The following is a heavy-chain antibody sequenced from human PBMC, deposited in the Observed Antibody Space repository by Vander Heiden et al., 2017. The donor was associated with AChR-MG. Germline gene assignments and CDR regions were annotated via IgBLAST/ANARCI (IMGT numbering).Heavy chain of an antibody. Sequence: EVQLVESGGGLVKPGGSLRLSCAASGFTFSSYSMNGVRQAPGKGLEWVSSISSSSSYIYYADSVKGRFTISRDNAKNSLYLQMNSLRAEDTAVYYCARDADHYYDSSGYRSDAFDIWGQGTMVTVSS. CDR2: ISSSSSYI. D-gene: IGHD3-22*01. V-gene: IGHV3-21*01. J-gene: IGHJ3*02. CDR1: GFTFSSYS. CDR3: ARDADHYYDSSGYRSDAFDI.